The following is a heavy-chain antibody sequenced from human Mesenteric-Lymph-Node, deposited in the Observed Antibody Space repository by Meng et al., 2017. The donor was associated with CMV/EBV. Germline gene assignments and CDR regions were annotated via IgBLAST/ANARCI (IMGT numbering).Heavy chain of an antibody. Sequence: SVKVSCKASGDTFSSYAISWVRQAPGQGLEWMGGVIPMRGVANYAQKFRGRVTLTADKSTSTAYMELISLRSDDTAVYYCARGFHRLQDCTSTRCPPFDHWGQGTLVTVSS. V-gene: IGHV1-69*10. CDR3: ARGFHRLQDCTSTRCPPFDH. J-gene: IGHJ4*02. CDR1: GDTFSSYA. CDR2: VIPMRGVA. D-gene: IGHD2-2*01.